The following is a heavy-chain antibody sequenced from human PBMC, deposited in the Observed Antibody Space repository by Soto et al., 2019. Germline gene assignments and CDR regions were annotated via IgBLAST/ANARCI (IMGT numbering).Heavy chain of an antibody. Sequence: SETLSLTCAVYGGSFSCYYWSWIRQPPGKGLEWIGEINHSGSTNYNPSLKSRVTISVDTSKNQFSLKLSSVTAADTAVYYCAXGPYSSTYYYYYYYGMDVWGQGTTVTVSS. V-gene: IGHV4-34*01. CDR1: GGSFSCYY. D-gene: IGHD6-13*01. J-gene: IGHJ6*02. CDR3: AXGPYSSTYYYYYYYGMDV. CDR2: INHSGST.